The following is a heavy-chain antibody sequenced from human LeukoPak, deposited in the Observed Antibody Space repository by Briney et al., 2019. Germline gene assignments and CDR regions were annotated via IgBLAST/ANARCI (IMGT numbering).Heavy chain of an antibody. CDR3: AREEQQLVPGYYYYYMDV. CDR1: GYTFTGYG. J-gene: IGHJ6*03. CDR2: ISAYNGNT. V-gene: IGHV1-18*01. D-gene: IGHD6-13*01. Sequence: ASVKVSCKASGYTFTGYGISWVRQAPGQGLEWMGWISAYNGNTNYAQKLQGRVTMTRDTSISTAYMELSRLRSDDTAVYYCAREEQQLVPGYYYYYMDVWGKGTTVTVSS.